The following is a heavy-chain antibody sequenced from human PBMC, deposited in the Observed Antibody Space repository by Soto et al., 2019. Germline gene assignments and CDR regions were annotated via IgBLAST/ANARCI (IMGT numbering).Heavy chain of an antibody. CDR2: IIPIFGTA. Sequence: VKVSCKASGGTFSSYAISWVRQAPGQGLEWMGGIIPIFGTANYAQKFQGRVTITADESTSTAYMELSSLRSEDTAVYYCARDRNIEYYYDSSGYYWFDPWGQGTLVTVSS. CDR3: ARDRNIEYYYDSSGYYWFDP. J-gene: IGHJ5*02. V-gene: IGHV1-69*01. D-gene: IGHD3-22*01. CDR1: GGTFSSYA.